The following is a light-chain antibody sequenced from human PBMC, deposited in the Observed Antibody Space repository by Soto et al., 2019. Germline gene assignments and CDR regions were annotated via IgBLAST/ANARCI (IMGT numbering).Light chain of an antibody. J-gene: IGKJ1*01. CDR3: QQYGSSQT. V-gene: IGKV3-20*01. CDR2: GAS. Sequence: EIVLTQSPGTLSLSPGERGTLSCRASQSVSSSYLAWYQQKPSQAPRLLIYGASSRATGIPDRFSGSGSGTDFTLTISRLEPEDFAVYYCQQYGSSQTFGQGTKVEIK. CDR1: QSVSSSY.